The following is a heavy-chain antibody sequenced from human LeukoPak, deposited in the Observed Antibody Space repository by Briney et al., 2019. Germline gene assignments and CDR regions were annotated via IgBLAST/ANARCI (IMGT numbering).Heavy chain of an antibody. CDR1: GYSISSGYY. D-gene: IGHD6-13*01. Sequence: SETLSLTCTVSGYSISSGYYWGWIRQPPGKGLEWIGIIYNSGSTYYNPSLKSRVTISVDTSKNQFSLKLSSVTAADTAVYYCAREAAGTGFDYWGQGTLVTVSS. J-gene: IGHJ4*02. V-gene: IGHV4-38-2*02. CDR2: IYNSGST. CDR3: AREAAGTGFDY.